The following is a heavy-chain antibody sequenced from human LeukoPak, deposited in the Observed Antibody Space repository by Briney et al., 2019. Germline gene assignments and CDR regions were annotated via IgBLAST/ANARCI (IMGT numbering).Heavy chain of an antibody. V-gene: IGHV3-23*01. Sequence: PGGSLRLSCAASGFTFSSYAMSWVRQAPGKGLEWVSGISSNGGSTYYADSVKGRFTISRDNSKNTLCLQINSLRAEDTAVYYRAKYRGDGYKWGYFQEWGQGTLVTVSS. CDR3: AKYRGDGYKWGYFQE. J-gene: IGHJ1*01. CDR1: GFTFSSYA. CDR2: ISSNGGST. D-gene: IGHD5-24*01.